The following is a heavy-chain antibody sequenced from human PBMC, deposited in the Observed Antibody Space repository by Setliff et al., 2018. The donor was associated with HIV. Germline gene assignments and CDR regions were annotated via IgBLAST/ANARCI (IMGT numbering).Heavy chain of an antibody. V-gene: IGHV4-61*01. D-gene: IGHD6-13*01. J-gene: IGHJ6*02. Sequence: SETLSLTCTVSGGSVSTGNYYWNWIRLPPGKGLEWIGYIFYSGSTNYNPSLKSRLTISLDTSKNQFSLKLNSVTAADTAVYYCARRYSSSWFYYYYGMDVWGQGTTVTVSS. CDR1: GGSVSTGNYY. CDR3: ARRYSSSWFYYYYGMDV. CDR2: IFYSGST.